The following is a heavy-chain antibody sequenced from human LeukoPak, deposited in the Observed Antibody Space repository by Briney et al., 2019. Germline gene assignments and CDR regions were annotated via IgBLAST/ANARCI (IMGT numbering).Heavy chain of an antibody. Sequence: SVKVSCKASGGTFSSYAISWVRQAPGQGLEWMGGIIPIFGTANYAQKFQGRVTITADESTSTAYMELSSLRSEDTAVYYCARGAGYYDFWSGYPRDLDYWGQGTLVTVSS. CDR3: ARGAGYYDFWSGYPRDLDY. CDR1: GGTFSSYA. CDR2: IIPIFGTA. D-gene: IGHD3-3*01. J-gene: IGHJ4*02. V-gene: IGHV1-69*13.